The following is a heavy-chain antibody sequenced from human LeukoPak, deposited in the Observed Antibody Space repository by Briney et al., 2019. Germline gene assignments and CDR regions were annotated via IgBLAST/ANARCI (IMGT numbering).Heavy chain of an antibody. CDR3: AKAPLLLWFGPDAFDI. D-gene: IGHD3-10*01. CDR2: ISYDGSNK. J-gene: IGHJ3*02. CDR1: GFTFSSYG. Sequence: PGGSLRLSCAASGFTFSSYGMHWVRQAPGKGLEWVAVISYDGSNKYYADSVKGRFTISRDNSKNTLYLQMNSLRAEDMAVYYCAKAPLLLWFGPDAFDIWGQGTRVTVSS. V-gene: IGHV3-30*18.